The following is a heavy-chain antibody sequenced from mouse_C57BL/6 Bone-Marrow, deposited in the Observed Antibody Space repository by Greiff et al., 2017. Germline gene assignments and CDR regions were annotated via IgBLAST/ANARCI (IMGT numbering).Heavy chain of an antibody. Sequence: VQLQQSGAELARPGASVKLSCKASGYTFTSYGISWVKQRTGQGLEWIGEIYPRSGNTYYNEKFKGKATPTADKSSSTAYMELRSLTSEDSAVYFCARYGNYGGFDYWGQGTTLTVSS. CDR2: IYPRSGNT. J-gene: IGHJ2*01. V-gene: IGHV1-81*01. D-gene: IGHD2-1*01. CDR1: GYTFTSYG. CDR3: ARYGNYGGFDY.